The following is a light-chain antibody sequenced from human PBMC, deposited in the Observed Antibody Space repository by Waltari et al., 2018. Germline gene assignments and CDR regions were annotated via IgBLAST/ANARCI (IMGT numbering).Light chain of an antibody. J-gene: IGKJ1*01. CDR1: QGIRND. Sequence: AIQMTQSPSSLSASVGDRVTITCRASQGIRNDLGWYQQKPGKAPKLLISAAFTLQSGVPSRFSGSGSGTEFTLTISSLQPEDFATYYCLQDYIYPWTFGQGTKVEIQ. CDR3: LQDYIYPWT. V-gene: IGKV1-6*01. CDR2: AAF.